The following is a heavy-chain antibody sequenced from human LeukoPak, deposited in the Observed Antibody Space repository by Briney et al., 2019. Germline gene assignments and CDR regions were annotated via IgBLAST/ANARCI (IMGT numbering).Heavy chain of an antibody. CDR1: GGSFSGYY. V-gene: IGHV4-34*01. J-gene: IGHJ4*02. CDR2: INHSGRT. Sequence: SETLSLTCAVYGGSFSGYYWSWIRQPPGKGLEWVGEINHSGRTNYNTSLKRRVTISLDTSKNQFSLKLSSVTAADTAVYYCARTSIYYDSSGYRFWGQGTLVTVSS. CDR3: ARTSIYYDSSGYRF. D-gene: IGHD3-22*01.